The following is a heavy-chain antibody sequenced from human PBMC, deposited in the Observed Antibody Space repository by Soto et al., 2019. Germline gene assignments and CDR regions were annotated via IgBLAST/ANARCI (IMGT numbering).Heavy chain of an antibody. D-gene: IGHD2-8*01. CDR2: INPNSGGT. CDR3: ATASIVLMVYAKLDY. J-gene: IGHJ4*02. CDR1: GYTFTGYY. V-gene: IGHV1-2*02. Sequence: GASVKVSCKASGYTFTGYYMHWVRQAPGQGLEWMGWINPNSGGTNYAQKFQGRVTMTRDTSISTAYMELSRLRSDDTAVYYCATASIVLMVYAKLDYWGQGTLVTVSS.